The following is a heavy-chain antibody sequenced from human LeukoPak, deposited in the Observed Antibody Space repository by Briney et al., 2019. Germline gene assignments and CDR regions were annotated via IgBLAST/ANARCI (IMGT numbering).Heavy chain of an antibody. CDR3: ARASYYYDSSGYYPVQNPLYFDY. D-gene: IGHD3-22*01. J-gene: IGHJ4*02. CDR1: SGSFSGYY. V-gene: IGHV4-34*01. Sequence: PSETLSLTCAVYSGSFSGYYWTWIRQPPGKGLECIGEINLSGSTNYNPSLKSRVTISVDTSKNQFSLKLTSVTAADTAVYYCARASYYYDSSGYYPVQNPLYFDYWGQGTLVIVSS. CDR2: INLSGST.